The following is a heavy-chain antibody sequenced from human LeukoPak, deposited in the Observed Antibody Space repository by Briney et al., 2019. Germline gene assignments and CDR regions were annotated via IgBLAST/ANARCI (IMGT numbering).Heavy chain of an antibody. J-gene: IGHJ5*02. CDR1: GGSISSTSYY. D-gene: IGHD3-10*01. CDR3: ARDLLLSSVFDP. CDR2: IYYSGST. Sequence: SETLSLTCVVSGGSISSTSYYWGWTRQPPGKGLEWIGSIYYSGSTYYNPSLKSRVTISVDTSKNQFSLKLSSVTAADTAVYYCARDLLLSSVFDPWGQGTLVTVSS. V-gene: IGHV4-39*07.